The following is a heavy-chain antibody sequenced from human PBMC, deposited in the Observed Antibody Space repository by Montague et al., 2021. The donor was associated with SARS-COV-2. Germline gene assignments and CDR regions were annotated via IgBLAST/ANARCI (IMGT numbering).Heavy chain of an antibody. CDR1: GFSISSGFY. V-gene: IGHV4-38-2*01. D-gene: IGHD5-12*01. CDR3: ARRGYTGSDYFDY. CDR2: VYRSGYT. J-gene: IGHJ4*02. Sequence: SETLSLTCSVSGFSISSGFYWAWIRQSPGKGPEWIGTVYRSGYTHYNPSLKGRVTVSIDTSKNQFSLTVTSVTAADTAVYFCARRGYTGSDYFDYWGQGTLVTVSS.